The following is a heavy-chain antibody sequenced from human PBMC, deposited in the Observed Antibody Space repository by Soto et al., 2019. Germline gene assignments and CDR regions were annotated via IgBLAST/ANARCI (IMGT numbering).Heavy chain of an antibody. Sequence: SGPTLVKPTQTLTLTCTFSGFSLSTSGAGVGWIRQPPGKALEWLALIYWDDDKRYSPSLKSRLTITKDTSKNQVVLTVTNMDPVDTATYFCARKCPGTICYNFYYYMDVWGKGTTVTVSS. CDR3: ARKCPGTICYNFYYYMDV. CDR1: GFSLSTSGAG. CDR2: IYWDDDK. J-gene: IGHJ6*03. D-gene: IGHD2-2*01. V-gene: IGHV2-5*02.